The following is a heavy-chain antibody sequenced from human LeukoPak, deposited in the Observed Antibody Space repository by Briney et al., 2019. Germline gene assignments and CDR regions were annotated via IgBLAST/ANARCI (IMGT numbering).Heavy chain of an antibody. V-gene: IGHV6-1*01. CDR2: TYYRSKWYN. Sequence: SQTLSLTCAISGDSVSSNSAAWNWIRQSPSRGLEWLGRTYYRSKWYNDYAVSVKSRITINPDTSKNQFSLQLNSVTPEDTAGYYCAKEYYGSGSYYNGARYFDYWGQGTLVTVSS. D-gene: IGHD3-10*01. CDR3: AKEYYGSGSYYNGARYFDY. CDR1: GDSVSSNSAA. J-gene: IGHJ4*02.